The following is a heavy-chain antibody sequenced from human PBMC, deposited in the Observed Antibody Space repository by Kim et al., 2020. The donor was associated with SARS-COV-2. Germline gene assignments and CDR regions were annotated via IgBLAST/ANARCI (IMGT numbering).Heavy chain of an antibody. V-gene: IGHV3-23*01. J-gene: IGHJ6*02. D-gene: IGHD3-9*01. CDR3: AKARGHFDWLRYYYYGMDV. Sequence: GGSLRLSCAASGFTFSSYAMSWVRQAPGKGLEWVSAISGSGGSTYYADSVKGRFTISRDNSKNTLYLQMKSLRAEDTAVYYCAKARGHFDWLRYYYYGMDVWGQGTTVTVSS. CDR1: GFTFSSYA. CDR2: ISGSGGST.